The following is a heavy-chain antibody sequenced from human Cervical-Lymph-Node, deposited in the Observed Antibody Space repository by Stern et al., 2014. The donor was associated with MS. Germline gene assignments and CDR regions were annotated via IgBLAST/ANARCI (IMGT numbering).Heavy chain of an antibody. V-gene: IGHV3-21*01. CDR3: ARARVGDYARSPHLDS. J-gene: IGHJ4*02. D-gene: IGHD4-17*01. CDR2: ISNISPHT. CDR1: GFTFSHYS. Sequence: EVQLEESGGGLVKPGESLRLSCDASGFTFSHYSINWVRQAPGKGLEWISSISNISPHTYYADSVEGRFTISRDSAKDSVSLHMVSLRAEDTAVYYCARARVGDYARSPHLDSWGQGTLVTVSS.